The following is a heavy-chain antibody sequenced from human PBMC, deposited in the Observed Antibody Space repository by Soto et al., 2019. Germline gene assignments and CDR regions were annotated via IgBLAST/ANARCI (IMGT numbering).Heavy chain of an antibody. CDR2: IKHDGSEK. Sequence: EVQLVESGGGLVQPGGSLRLSCAASGFTFSSYWMSWVRQAAGKGLEWVANIKHDGSEKYYVDSVNGRLTISKDNANTSLYLQMTSLRADDTAVHYCARLWGGVWFGDSPPNWGQRTLVTVAS. D-gene: IGHD3-10*01. V-gene: IGHV3-7*01. CDR3: ARLWGGVWFGDSPPN. CDR1: GFTFSSYW. J-gene: IGHJ4*02.